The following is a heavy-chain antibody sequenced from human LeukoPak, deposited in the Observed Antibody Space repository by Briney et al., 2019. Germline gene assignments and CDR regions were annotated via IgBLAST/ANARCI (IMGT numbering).Heavy chain of an antibody. V-gene: IGHV3-7*01. J-gene: IGHJ4*02. D-gene: IGHD6-19*01. Sequence: GGSLRLACAASGFTFSGYWMSWLRQAPGKGLEWVANINQGGSEKNYVDSVKGRLTISRDNAKNSLYLQMNSLRAEDTAVYYCASLYSGWTIYFDYWGQGTLVTVSS. CDR2: INQGGSEK. CDR3: ASLYSGWTIYFDY. CDR1: GFTFSGYW.